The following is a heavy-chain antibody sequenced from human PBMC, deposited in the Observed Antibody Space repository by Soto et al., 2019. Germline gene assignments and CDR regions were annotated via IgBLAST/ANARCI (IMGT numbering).Heavy chain of an antibody. CDR3: ARAPYGDYAGRFDP. CDR1: GYTFTSYG. Sequence: QVQLVQSGAEVKKPGASVRVSCKASGYTFTSYGISWVRQAPGQGLEWMGWINTYNGYTNYAQRLQDRVTMTTDTXXRTVFMELRSLRSDDTAVYYCARAPYGDYAGRFDPWGQGTLVTVSS. V-gene: IGHV1-18*01. CDR2: INTYNGYT. J-gene: IGHJ5*02. D-gene: IGHD4-17*01.